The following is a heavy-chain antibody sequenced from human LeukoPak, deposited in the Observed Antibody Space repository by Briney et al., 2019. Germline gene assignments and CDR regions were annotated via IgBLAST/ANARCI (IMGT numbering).Heavy chain of an antibody. D-gene: IGHD2-2*01. V-gene: IGHV3-30*18. J-gene: IGHJ4*02. CDR1: GFTFSSYG. CDR2: ISYDGSNK. CDR3: AKDRDIVVVPAASFFDY. Sequence: QPGRSLRLSCAASGFTFSSYGMHWVRQAPGKGLEWVAVISYDGSNKYYADSVKGRFTISRDNSKNTLYLQMNSLRAEGTAVYYCAKDRDIVVVPAASFFDYWGQGTLVTVSS.